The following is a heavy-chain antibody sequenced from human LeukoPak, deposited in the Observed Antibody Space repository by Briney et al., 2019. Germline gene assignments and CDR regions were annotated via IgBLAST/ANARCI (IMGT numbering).Heavy chain of an antibody. D-gene: IGHD6-6*01. CDR2: ISAYNGNT. V-gene: IGHV1-18*01. Sequence: GASVKVSCKASGYTFTSYGISWVRHAPGQGLEWMGWISAYNGNTNYAQKLQGRVTMTTDTSTSTDYMELRSLRSDDTAVYYCARDLASIAGIDYWGQGTLVTVSS. CDR1: GYTFTSYG. J-gene: IGHJ4*02. CDR3: ARDLASIAGIDY.